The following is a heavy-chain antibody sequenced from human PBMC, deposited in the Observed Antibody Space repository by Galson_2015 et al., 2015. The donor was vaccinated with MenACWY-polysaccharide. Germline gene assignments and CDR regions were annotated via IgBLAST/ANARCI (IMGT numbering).Heavy chain of an antibody. CDR2: ITYDGSNQ. J-gene: IGHJ4*02. V-gene: IGHV3-30*18. CDR3: AKGAVDTPMTFLFDF. Sequence: SLRLSCAASGFTFSSYGMHWVRQAPGKGLEWVTYITYDGSNQNYARSVKGRFTISRDNSKSMLYLRMDSLRAEDTAVYYCAKGAVDTPMTFLFDFWGQGTLVTVSS. D-gene: IGHD5-18*01. CDR1: GFTFSSYG.